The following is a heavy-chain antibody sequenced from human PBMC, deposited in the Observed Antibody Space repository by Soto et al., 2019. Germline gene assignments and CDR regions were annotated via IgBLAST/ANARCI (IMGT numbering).Heavy chain of an antibody. Sequence: SETLALTCTVSGGSVSSGDHYWSWIRQSPGKGLECIGYIFYSGTTYYNPSLKSRVTISVDTSKNQFSLKLNSVTAADTAVYYCARITNAFDPWGQGTLVTVSA. J-gene: IGHJ5*02. V-gene: IGHV4-30-4*01. D-gene: IGHD2-2*01. CDR1: GGSVSSGDHY. CDR3: ARITNAFDP. CDR2: IFYSGTT.